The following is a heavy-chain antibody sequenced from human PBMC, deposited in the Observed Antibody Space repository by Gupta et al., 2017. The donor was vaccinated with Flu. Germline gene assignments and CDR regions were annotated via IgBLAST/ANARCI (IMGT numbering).Heavy chain of an antibody. D-gene: IGHD3-3*01. CDR3: TRDSLKYYDFWSGLTRYYYGMDV. CDR1: GFTFGDYA. Sequence: EVQLVESGGGLVQPGRSLRLSCTASGFTFGDYAMSWFRQAPGKGLEWVGFIRSKAYGGTTEYAASVKGRFTISRDDSKSIAYLQMNSLKTEDTAVYYCTRDSLKYYDFWSGLTRYYYGMDVWGQGTTVTVSS. J-gene: IGHJ6*02. CDR2: IRSKAYGGTT. V-gene: IGHV3-49*03.